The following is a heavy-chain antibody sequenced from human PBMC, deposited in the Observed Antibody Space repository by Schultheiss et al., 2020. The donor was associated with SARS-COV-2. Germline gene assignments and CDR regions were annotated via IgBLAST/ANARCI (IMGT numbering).Heavy chain of an antibody. CDR1: GGSFSGYY. Sequence: SETLSLTCAVYGGSFSGYYWSWIRQPPGKGLEWIGEINHSGSTNYNPSLKSRVTMSVDTSKNQFSLKLSSVTAADTAVYYCAADAEGYDFWSGYSSWGQGTMVTVSS. CDR3: AADAEGYDFWSGYSS. J-gene: IGHJ3*01. D-gene: IGHD3-3*01. V-gene: IGHV4-34*01. CDR2: INHSGST.